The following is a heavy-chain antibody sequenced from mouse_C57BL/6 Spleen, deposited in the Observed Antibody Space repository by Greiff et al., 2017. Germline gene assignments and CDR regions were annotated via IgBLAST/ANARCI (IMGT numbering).Heavy chain of an antibody. CDR1: GFTFSSYA. CDR3: TRVLDWYFDV. V-gene: IGHV5-9-1*02. Sequence: DVMLVESGEGLVKPGGSLKLSCAASGFTFSSYAMSWVRQTPEKRLEWVAYISSGGDYIYYADTVKGRFTISRDNARNTLYLQMSSLKSEDTAMYYCTRVLDWYFDVWGTGTTVTVSS. CDR2: ISSGGDYI. D-gene: IGHD4-1*01. J-gene: IGHJ1*03.